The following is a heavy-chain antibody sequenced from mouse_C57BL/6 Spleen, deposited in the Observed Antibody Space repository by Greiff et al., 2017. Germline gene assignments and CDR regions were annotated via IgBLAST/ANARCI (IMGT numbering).Heavy chain of an antibody. Sequence: QVQLQQSGAELARPGASVKLSCKASGYTFTSYGISWVKQRPGQGLEWIGEIYPRSGNTYYNEKFKGKATLTADKSSSTAYMELRSLTSEDAAVYFCARSYYYGSSLDYWGQGTTLTVSS. J-gene: IGHJ2*01. CDR1: GYTFTSYG. V-gene: IGHV1-81*01. CDR2: IYPRSGNT. CDR3: ARSYYYGSSLDY. D-gene: IGHD1-1*01.